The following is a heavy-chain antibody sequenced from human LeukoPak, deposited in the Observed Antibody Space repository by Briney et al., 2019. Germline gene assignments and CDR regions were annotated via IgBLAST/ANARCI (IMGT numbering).Heavy chain of an antibody. J-gene: IGHJ6*02. CDR2: ISYDGSNK. V-gene: IGHV3-30*18. CDR3: AKAQDTAMARYYYYGMDV. Sequence: GGSLRLSCAASGFTFSSCGMHWVRQAPGKGLEWVAVISYDGSNKYYADSVKGRFTISRDNSKNTLYLQMNSLRAEDTAVYYCAKAQDTAMARYYYYGMDVWGQGTTVTVSS. CDR1: GFTFSSCG. D-gene: IGHD5-18*01.